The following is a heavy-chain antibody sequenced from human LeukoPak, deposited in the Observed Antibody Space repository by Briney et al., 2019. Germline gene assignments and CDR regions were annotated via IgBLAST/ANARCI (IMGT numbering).Heavy chain of an antibody. CDR2: ISGSGGST. Sequence: GGSLRLSCAASGFTFSSYAMSWVRQAPGKGLEWVSAISGSGGSTYYADSVKGRFTISRDNSKNTLYLQMNSLRAEDMAVYYCARHDSSGYYYGFDYWGQGTLVTVSS. CDR3: ARHDSSGYYYGFDY. D-gene: IGHD3-22*01. V-gene: IGHV3-23*01. CDR1: GFTFSSYA. J-gene: IGHJ4*02.